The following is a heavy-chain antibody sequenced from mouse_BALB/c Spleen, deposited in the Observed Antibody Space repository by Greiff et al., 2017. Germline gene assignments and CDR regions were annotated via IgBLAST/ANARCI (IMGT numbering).Heavy chain of an antibody. V-gene: IGHV5-6-5*01. CDR1: GFTFSSYA. D-gene: IGHD1-1*01. CDR3: ARGGYGSSYNFDY. CDR2: ISSGGST. Sequence: EVKLVESGGGLVKPGGSLKLSCAASGFTFSSYAMSWVRQTPEKRLEWVASISSGGSTYYPDSVKGRFTISRDNARNILYLQMSSLRSEDTAMYYCARGGYGSSYNFDYWGQGTTLTVSS. J-gene: IGHJ2*01.